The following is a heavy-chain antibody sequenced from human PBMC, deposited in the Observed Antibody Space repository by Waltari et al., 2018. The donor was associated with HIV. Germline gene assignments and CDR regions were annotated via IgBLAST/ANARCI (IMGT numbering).Heavy chain of an antibody. D-gene: IGHD3-16*01. J-gene: IGHJ4*02. Sequence: EVQLLESGGGLVQPGGSLRLSCAASGFTFGTFAMSWVRQAPGKGLEWVSGISGNVVSAYYADSVRGRFTISRDNSNNTLYLQMNSLRVEDTAVYYCAKDGGIGWGSCPDDWGQGTLVTVSS. CDR3: AKDGGIGWGSCPDD. CDR1: GFTFGTFA. V-gene: IGHV3-23*01. CDR2: ISGNVVSA.